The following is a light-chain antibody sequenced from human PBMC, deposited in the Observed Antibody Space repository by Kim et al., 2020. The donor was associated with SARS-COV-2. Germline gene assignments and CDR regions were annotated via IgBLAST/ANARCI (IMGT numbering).Light chain of an antibody. CDR3: QQYETTPPT. J-gene: IGKJ1*01. V-gene: IGKV4-1*01. CDR1: QDVFYSPRNKNY. CDR2: WAS. Sequence: ATINCQSSQDVFYSPRNKNYLAWYQQKPGQPPKLLIYWASTRESGVPDRFSGSGSGTDFTLTISDLQAEDVAVYYCQQYETTPPTFGQGTKVDIK.